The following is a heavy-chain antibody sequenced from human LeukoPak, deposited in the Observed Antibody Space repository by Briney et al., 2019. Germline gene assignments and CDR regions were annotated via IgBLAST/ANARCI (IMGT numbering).Heavy chain of an antibody. CDR1: RDTFIVSY. CDR3: ARDRHGGYFGYFDY. D-gene: IGHD5-12*01. Sequence: ASVKVSCKTSRDTFIVSYIHWLRQAPGQGLEWMGWINVNSGGKDYAEKFQGRVTVTRDTSISTAYMELSRLRSDDTAVYYCARDRHGGYFGYFDYWGQGTLVTVSS. CDR2: INVNSGGK. J-gene: IGHJ4*02. V-gene: IGHV1-2*02.